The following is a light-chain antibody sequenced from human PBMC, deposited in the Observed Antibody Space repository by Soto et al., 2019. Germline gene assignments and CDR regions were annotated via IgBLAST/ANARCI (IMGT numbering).Light chain of an antibody. Sequence: EIVLTQSPGTLSLSPGERATLSCRASQSVSSSYLAWYQQRPGQAPRLLIFGASYRATGIPDVCSGSGSGTDFTLTISRLEPEDFAVYYCQQYSSSPPEFTFGPGTRVDSK. CDR2: GAS. CDR3: QQYSSSPPEFT. V-gene: IGKV3-20*01. CDR1: QSVSSSY. J-gene: IGKJ3*01.